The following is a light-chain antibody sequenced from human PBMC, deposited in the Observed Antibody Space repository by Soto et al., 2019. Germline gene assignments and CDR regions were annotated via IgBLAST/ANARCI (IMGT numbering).Light chain of an antibody. V-gene: IGKV3-20*01. Sequence: EIVLTQSPGTLSLSPGERATLSCRASQSVSSSSLAWYQQKPGQAPRLLIYGASGRATGIPDRFSGSGSGTDFTLTISILEPEDFAVYYCQQYPGYTFGQGTKLEIK. CDR2: GAS. J-gene: IGKJ2*01. CDR3: QQYPGYT. CDR1: QSVSSSS.